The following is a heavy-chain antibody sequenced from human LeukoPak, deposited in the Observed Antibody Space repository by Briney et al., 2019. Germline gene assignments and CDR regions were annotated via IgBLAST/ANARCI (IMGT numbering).Heavy chain of an antibody. V-gene: IGHV1-2*02. CDR1: GYTFTGYY. CDR3: ARAWELLAGVYYFDY. Sequence: ASVKVSCKASGYTFTGYYMHWVRQAPGQGLEWMGWINPNSGGTNYAQKFQGRVTMTRDTSISTVYMELSRLRSDDTAVYYCARAWELLAGVYYFDYWGQGTLVTVSS. D-gene: IGHD1-26*01. CDR2: INPNSGGT. J-gene: IGHJ4*02.